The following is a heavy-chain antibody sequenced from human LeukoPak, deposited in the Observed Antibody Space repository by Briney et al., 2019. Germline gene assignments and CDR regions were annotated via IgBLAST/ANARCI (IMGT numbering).Heavy chain of an antibody. CDR1: GYTFTGYY. CDR3: ARSLLNYYDSSGYGYYYMDV. J-gene: IGHJ6*03. CDR2: INPNSGGT. V-gene: IGHV1-2*02. D-gene: IGHD3-22*01. Sequence: ASVKVSCKASGYTFTGYYMHWVRQAPGQGLEWMGWINPNSGGTNYAQKFQGRVTMTRDTSISTAYMELSRLRSDDTAVYYCARSLLNYYDSSGYGYYYMDVWGKGTTVTISS.